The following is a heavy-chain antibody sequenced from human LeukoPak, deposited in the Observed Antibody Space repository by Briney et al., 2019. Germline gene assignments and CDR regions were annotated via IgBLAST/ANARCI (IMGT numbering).Heavy chain of an antibody. J-gene: IGHJ4*02. CDR2: INHSGST. D-gene: IGHD3-22*01. CDR3: ARGGYYYDSSGLHY. CDR1: GGSFSGYY. V-gene: IGHV4-34*01. Sequence: SETLSLTCAVYGGSFSGYYWSWIRQPPGKGLEWIGEINHSGSTNYNPSLKSRVTISVDTSKNQFSLKLGSVTAADTAVYYCARGGYYYDSSGLHYWGQGTLVTVSS.